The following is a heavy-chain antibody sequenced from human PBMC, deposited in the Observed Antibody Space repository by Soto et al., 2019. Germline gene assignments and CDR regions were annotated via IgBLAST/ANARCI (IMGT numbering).Heavy chain of an antibody. CDR3: ARDRFARSWSYFDY. Sequence: QVQLVESGGGVVQHGRSLRLSCAASGFTFSNYALHWVRQAPGKGLEWVAVISDDGSNKYYADSVKGRCTISRDNSKNTLYLQMNSLRAEDTAVYYCARDRFARSWSYFDYWGQGTPVTVSS. CDR2: ISDDGSNK. J-gene: IGHJ4*02. D-gene: IGHD6-13*01. CDR1: GFTFSNYA. V-gene: IGHV3-30-3*01.